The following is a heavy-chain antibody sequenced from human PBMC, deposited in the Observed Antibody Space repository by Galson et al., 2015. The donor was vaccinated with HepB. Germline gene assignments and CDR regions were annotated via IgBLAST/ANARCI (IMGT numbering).Heavy chain of an antibody. J-gene: IGHJ4*02. CDR2: ISYDGSNK. V-gene: IGHV3-30*18. Sequence: SLRLSCAASGFTFSSYGMHWVRQAPGKGLEWVAVISYDGSNKYYADSVKGRFTISRDNSKNTLYLQMNSLRAEDTAVYYCAKDRDYYDSNPLEAFSDYWGQGTLVTVSS. CDR3: AKDRDYYDSNPLEAFSDY. CDR1: GFTFSSYG. D-gene: IGHD3-22*01.